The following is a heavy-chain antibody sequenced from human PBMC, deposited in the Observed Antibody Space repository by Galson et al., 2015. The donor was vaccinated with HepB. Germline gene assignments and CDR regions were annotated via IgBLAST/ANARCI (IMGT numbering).Heavy chain of an antibody. Sequence: SLRLSCASSGFSFSNYGIHWVRQAPGKGLEWMAVISYDGSFRYYADSVKGRFTVSRDSSRSMLYLQMNSLRTEDTAVYYCARRRCPGGSCYSDYWGQGTLVTVSS. CDR2: ISYDGSFR. J-gene: IGHJ4*02. V-gene: IGHV3-30*03. D-gene: IGHD2-8*02. CDR1: GFSFSNYG. CDR3: ARRRCPGGSCYSDY.